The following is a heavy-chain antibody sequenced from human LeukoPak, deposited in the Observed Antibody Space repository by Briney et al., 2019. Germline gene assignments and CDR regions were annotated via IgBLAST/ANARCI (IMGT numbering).Heavy chain of an antibody. J-gene: IGHJ4*02. Sequence: GGSLRLSCAASGFTFSTYAMSWVRRIPGKGLEWVSAISGSDDGTYYADSVKGRFTISRDNSRNTLYLQMNTLRAEDTAVYFCAKSPVSSCRGSFCYPFDYWGQGNLVTVSS. D-gene: IGHD2-15*01. CDR3: AKSPVSSCRGSFCYPFDY. V-gene: IGHV3-23*01. CDR2: ISGSDDGT. CDR1: GFTFSTYA.